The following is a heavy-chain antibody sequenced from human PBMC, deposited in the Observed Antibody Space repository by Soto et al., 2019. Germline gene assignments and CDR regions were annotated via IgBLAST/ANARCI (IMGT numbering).Heavy chain of an antibody. V-gene: IGHV3-21*01. D-gene: IGHD5-18*01. CDR2: ISSSSSYI. J-gene: IGHJ4*02. CDR1: GFXXSSYS. Sequence: EVQLVESGGGLVKPGGSLRLSCAASGFXXSSYSMNWVRQAPGKGLEWVSSISSSSSYIYYADSVKGRFTISRDNAKNSLYLQMNSLRAEDTAVYYCARDQPGYSYGYGLGYXGQGTLVTVSS. CDR3: ARDQPGYSYGYGLGY.